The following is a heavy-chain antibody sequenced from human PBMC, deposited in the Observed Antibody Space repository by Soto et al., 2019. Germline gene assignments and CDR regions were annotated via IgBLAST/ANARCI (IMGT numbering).Heavy chain of an antibody. CDR2: IYTGDFDT. CDR3: ARPSWTFVDPYHFDY. J-gene: IGHJ4*02. V-gene: IGHV5-51*01. CDR1: GYSFTTYW. D-gene: IGHD3-3*02. Sequence: GESLKISCTGSGYSFTTYWIGWVRPMPGKGLEWMGIIYTGDFDTRYSPSFQGQVTISADNSISTAYLQWSSLKASDTAMYYCARPSWTFVDPYHFDYWGQGTLVTVSS.